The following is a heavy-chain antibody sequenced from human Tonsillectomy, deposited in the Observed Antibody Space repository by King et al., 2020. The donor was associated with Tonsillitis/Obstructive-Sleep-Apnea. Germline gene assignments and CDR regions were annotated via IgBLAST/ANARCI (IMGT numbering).Heavy chain of an antibody. D-gene: IGHD4-11*01. CDR2: IIPIFGTA. J-gene: IGHJ6*03. CDR3: ARVPNYSNYYYYYYYMDV. CDR1: GGTFSSYA. Sequence: QLVQSWAEVKKPGSSVKVSCKASGGTFSSYAISWVRQAPGQGLEWMGGIIPIFGTANYAQKFQGSVTITPDESTSTAYMELSSLRSEDTAVYYCARVPNYSNYYYYYYYMDVWGKGTTVTVSS. V-gene: IGHV1-69*01.